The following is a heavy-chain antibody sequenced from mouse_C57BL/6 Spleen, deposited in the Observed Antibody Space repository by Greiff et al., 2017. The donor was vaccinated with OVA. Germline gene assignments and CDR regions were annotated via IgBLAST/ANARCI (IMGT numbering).Heavy chain of an antibody. CDR1: GYTFTSYW. CDR3: TRSDYYGSSHLMYFDV. CDR2: IYPGNSDT. Sequence: VQLQQSGTVLARPGASVTMSCKTSGYTFTSYWMHWVKQRPGQGLEWIGAIYPGNSDTSYNQKFKGKAKLTAVTSASTAYMELSRLTNEDSAVYYRTRSDYYGSSHLMYFDVWGTGTTVTVSS. D-gene: IGHD1-1*01. V-gene: IGHV1-5*01. J-gene: IGHJ1*03.